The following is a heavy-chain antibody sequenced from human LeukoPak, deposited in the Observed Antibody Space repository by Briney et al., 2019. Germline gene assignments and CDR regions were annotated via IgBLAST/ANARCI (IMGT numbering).Heavy chain of an antibody. V-gene: IGHV4-30-4*07. J-gene: IGHJ3*02. CDR2: IYYSGST. CDR3: ASPQLLTVAGTPGDAFDI. CDR1: GGSISSGGYS. Sequence: SETLSLTCTVSGGSISSGGYSWSWIRQPPGKGLEWIGYIYYSGSTYYNPSLKSRVTISVDTSKNQFSLKLSSVTAADTAVYYCASPQLLTVAGTPGDAFDIWGQGTMVTVSS. D-gene: IGHD6-19*01.